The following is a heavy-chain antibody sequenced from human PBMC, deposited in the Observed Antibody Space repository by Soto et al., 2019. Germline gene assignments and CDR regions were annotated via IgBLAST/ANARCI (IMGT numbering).Heavy chain of an antibody. J-gene: IGHJ5*02. Sequence: LSLTSAVSGYSISSGYYWGWIRQPPGKGLEWIGSIYHSGSTYYNPSLKSRVTISVDTSKNQFSLKLSSVTAADTAVYYCARDKNFGYSYDSTGYYLNWFDPWGQGTPVTVAS. CDR1: GYSISSGYY. CDR3: ARDKNFGYSYDSTGYYLNWFDP. CDR2: IYHSGST. V-gene: IGHV4-38-2*02. D-gene: IGHD3-22*01.